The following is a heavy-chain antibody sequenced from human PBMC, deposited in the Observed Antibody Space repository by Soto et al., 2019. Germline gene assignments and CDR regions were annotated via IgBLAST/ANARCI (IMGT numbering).Heavy chain of an antibody. J-gene: IGHJ4*02. V-gene: IGHV1-18*01. D-gene: IGHD1-26*01. CDR2: LGIYNGDT. CDR3: AQYWDATLIRDGARFGY. CDR1: GYSFTRYG. Sequence: QVQLVQSGGEVKKPGASVTVSCKASGYSFTRYGISWLRQAPGQGLEWMGWLGIYNGDTHYAQKLQGRVSMTADTSXSXXYMELRDLRSDDTAVYYCAQYWDATLIRDGARFGYWGQGTLVIVSS.